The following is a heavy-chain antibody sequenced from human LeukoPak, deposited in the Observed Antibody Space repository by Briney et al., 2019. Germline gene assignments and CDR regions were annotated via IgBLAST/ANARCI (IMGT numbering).Heavy chain of an antibody. V-gene: IGHV4-34*01. CDR2: INHSGST. CDR3: ARRAIPPNWAYYFDY. D-gene: IGHD7-27*01. Sequence: PSETLCLTCAVYGGSFSGYYWSWIRQPPGKGLEWIGEINHSGSTNYNPSLKSRVTISVDTSKNQFSLKLSSVTAADTAVYYCARRAIPPNWAYYFDYWGQGTLVTVSS. CDR1: GGSFSGYY. J-gene: IGHJ4*02.